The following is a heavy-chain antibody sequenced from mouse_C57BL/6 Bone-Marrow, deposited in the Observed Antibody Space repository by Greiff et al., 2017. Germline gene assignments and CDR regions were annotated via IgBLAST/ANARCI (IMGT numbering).Heavy chain of an antibody. CDR2: IYPGDGDT. Sequence: LQQSGASVKISCTASGYAFSSYWMNWVKQRPGKGLEWIGQIYPGDGDTNYNGKFKGKATLSADKSSSTAYMQLSSLTSEDSAVYFCARSWAMDDWGQGTTVTVSS. CDR1: GYAFSSYW. J-gene: IGHJ4*01. V-gene: IGHV1-80*01. CDR3: ARSWAMDD.